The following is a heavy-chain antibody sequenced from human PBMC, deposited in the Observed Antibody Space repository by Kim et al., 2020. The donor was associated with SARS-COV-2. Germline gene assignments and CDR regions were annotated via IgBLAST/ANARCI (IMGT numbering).Heavy chain of an antibody. CDR1: GFTFSSYG. J-gene: IGHJ6*02. D-gene: IGHD1-26*01. CDR3: ARDVGATKGSYYYYYGMEV. Sequence: GGSLRLSCAASGFTFSSYGMHWVRQAPGKGLEWVAVIWYDGSNKYYADSVKGRFTISRDNSKNTLYLQMNSLRAEDTAVYYCARDVGATKGSYYYYYGMEVWGQGATVTVSS. V-gene: IGHV3-33*01. CDR2: IWYDGSNK.